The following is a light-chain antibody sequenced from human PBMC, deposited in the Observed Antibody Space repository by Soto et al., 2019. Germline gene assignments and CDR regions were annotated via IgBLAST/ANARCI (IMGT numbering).Light chain of an antibody. V-gene: IGKV3-11*01. CDR2: DAS. CDR1: QSVSSY. CDR3: QQRSNWPPT. Sequence: EIVLTQSPATLSLSPGERATLSCRASQSVSSYLAWYQQKPGQAPRLLIYDASNRATGIPVRFSGSGSGTEFTLTISSLEPKDFALYYCQQRSNWPPTFGQGTKVEIK. J-gene: IGKJ1*01.